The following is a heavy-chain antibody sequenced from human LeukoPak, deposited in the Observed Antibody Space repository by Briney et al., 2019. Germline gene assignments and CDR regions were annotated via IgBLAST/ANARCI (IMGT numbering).Heavy chain of an antibody. CDR2: ISSSSSYI. D-gene: IGHD3-16*01. Sequence: PGGSLRLSCAASGFTFSSYSMNWVRQAPGKGLEWVSSISSSSSYIYYADSVKGQFTISRDNAKNSLYLQMNSLRAEDTAVYYCARDQKPYDYVDAFDIWGQGTMVTVSS. V-gene: IGHV3-21*01. CDR1: GFTFSSYS. CDR3: ARDQKPYDYVDAFDI. J-gene: IGHJ3*02.